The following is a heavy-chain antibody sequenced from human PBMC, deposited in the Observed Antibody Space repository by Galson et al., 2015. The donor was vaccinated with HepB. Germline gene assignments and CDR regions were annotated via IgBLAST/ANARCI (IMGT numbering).Heavy chain of an antibody. V-gene: IGHV4-34*01. CDR3: ARKGVAVAGLDY. CDR1: GGSFSGYY. D-gene: IGHD6-19*01. J-gene: IGHJ4*02. CDR2: INHSGST. Sequence: ETLSLTCAVYGGSFSGYYWSWIRQPPGQGLEWIGEINHSGSTNYNPSLKSRVTISVDTSKNQFSLKLSSVTAADTAVYYCARKGVAVAGLDYWGQGTLVTVSS.